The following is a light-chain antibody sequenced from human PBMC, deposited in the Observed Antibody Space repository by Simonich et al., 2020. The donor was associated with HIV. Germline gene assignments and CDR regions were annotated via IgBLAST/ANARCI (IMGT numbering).Light chain of an antibody. J-gene: IGLJ2*01. V-gene: IGLV3-1*01. CDR1: KLGYKY. CDR3: QAWDSNNVV. Sequence: SYELTQSPLLSVSPGQPASITCSGDKLGYKYASWYQQKPGQSPVLVMYQNNKRPSGIPERFSGSNSGNTASLTISGTQAMDEADYYCQAWDSNNVVFGGGTKLTVL. CDR2: QNN.